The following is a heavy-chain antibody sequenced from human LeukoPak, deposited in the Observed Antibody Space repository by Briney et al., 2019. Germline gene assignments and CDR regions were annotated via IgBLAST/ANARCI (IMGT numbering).Heavy chain of an antibody. J-gene: IGHJ4*02. D-gene: IGHD1-26*01. CDR1: GFTFSYYS. CDR2: ISRSSSAI. CDR3: AKDPYSSDTSGPKPFDY. Sequence: GGSLRLSCAASGFTFSYYSMNWVRQAPGKGLEWVSYISRSSSAIYYADSVKGRFTISRDNAKNSLFLQMNSLRDEDTAVYYCAKDPYSSDTSGPKPFDYWGQGTLVTVSS. V-gene: IGHV3-48*02.